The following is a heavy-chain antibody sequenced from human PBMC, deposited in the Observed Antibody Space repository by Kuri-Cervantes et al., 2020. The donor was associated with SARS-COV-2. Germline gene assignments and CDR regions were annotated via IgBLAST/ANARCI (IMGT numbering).Heavy chain of an antibody. Sequence: ASVKVSCKASGYTSTSDYIHWVRQAPGQGPEWMGLIDPDGGTTVYAQKFQDRITMTSDTSTSTVYMEVRSLRSEDTATYSCYPAMAANLYFDLWGRGTPVTISS. J-gene: IGHJ2*01. CDR1: GYTSTSDY. V-gene: IGHV1-46*01. D-gene: IGHD2-15*01. CDR3: YPAMAANLYFDL. CDR2: IDPDGGTT.